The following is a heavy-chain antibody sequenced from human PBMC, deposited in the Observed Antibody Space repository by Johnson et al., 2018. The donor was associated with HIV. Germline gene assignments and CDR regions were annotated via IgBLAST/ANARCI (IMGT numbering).Heavy chain of an antibody. J-gene: IGHJ3*02. CDR2: ISWNSGNI. CDR1: GFTFHDYG. CDR3: ARSVGYYDSSGYYYVDAFDN. V-gene: IGHV3-20*04. Sequence: VLLVESGGGVVRPGGSLRLSCAASGFTFHDYGMTWVRQAPGKGLEWVSGISWNSGNIDYADSVKGRFTISRDNAKNSLYLQMNSLRAEDTALYYCARSVGYYDSSGYYYVDAFDNWGQGTMVTVSS. D-gene: IGHD3-22*01.